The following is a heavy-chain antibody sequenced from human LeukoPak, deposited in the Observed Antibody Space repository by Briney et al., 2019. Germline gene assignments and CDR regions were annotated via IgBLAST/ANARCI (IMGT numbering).Heavy chain of an antibody. J-gene: IGHJ6*03. CDR2: IYYSGST. CDR1: GGSISSHY. D-gene: IGHD2/OR15-2a*01. V-gene: IGHV4-59*11. CDR3: ARTPRISGYYYYYMDV. Sequence: SETLSLTCTVSGGSISSHYWSWIRQPPGKGLEWIGYIYYSGSTNHNPSLKSRVTISVDTSKNQFSLKLSSVTAADTAVYYCARTPRISGYYYYYMDVWGKGTTVTVSS.